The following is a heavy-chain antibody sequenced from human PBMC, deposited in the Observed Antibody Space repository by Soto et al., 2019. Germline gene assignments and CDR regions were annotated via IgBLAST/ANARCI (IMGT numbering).Heavy chain of an antibody. CDR2: GYWNDEK. CDR3: GRWGYSNGWSDY. V-gene: IGHV2-5*01. J-gene: IGHJ4*02. CDR1: GFSLSTTAEG. Sequence: QITLKESGPTLVKPTQTLTLTCTFSGFSLSTTAEGVGWVRQPPGKALEWLGLGYWNDEKRYSPSLKTRLAITKDASKNQVVLTMTNMDPADTATYYCGRWGYSNGWSDYWGQGTLVTVSS. D-gene: IGHD6-19*01.